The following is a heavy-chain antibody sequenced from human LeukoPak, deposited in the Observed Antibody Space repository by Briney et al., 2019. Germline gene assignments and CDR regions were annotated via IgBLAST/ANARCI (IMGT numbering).Heavy chain of an antibody. J-gene: IGHJ4*02. CDR3: AGDYGDYVFDY. D-gene: IGHD4-17*01. CDR1: GGSINHYH. Sequence: SETLSLTCTVSGGSINHYHWNWIRQPPGKGLEWIGYIYYSGSTNYNPSLKSRVTISVDTSNNQFSLKLNSVTAADTAVYYCAGDYGDYVFDYWGQGTLVTVSS. V-gene: IGHV4-59*01. CDR2: IYYSGST.